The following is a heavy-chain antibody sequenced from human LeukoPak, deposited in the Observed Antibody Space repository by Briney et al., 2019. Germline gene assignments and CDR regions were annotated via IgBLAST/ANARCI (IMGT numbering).Heavy chain of an antibody. CDR2: TYYRSKWYN. D-gene: IGHD6-13*01. CDR1: GDSVSSNSAA. J-gene: IGHJ4*02. Sequence: SQTLSLTCAISGDSVSSNSAAWNWIRQSPSRGLEWLGRTYYRSKWYNDYAVSVKSRITISPDTSKNQFSLQLNSVTPEDTAVYYCAKGGKERSSWYTYWGQGTLVTVSS. CDR3: AKGGKERSSWYTY. V-gene: IGHV6-1*01.